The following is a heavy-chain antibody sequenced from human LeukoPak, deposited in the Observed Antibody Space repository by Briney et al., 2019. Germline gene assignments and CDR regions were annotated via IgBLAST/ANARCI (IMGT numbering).Heavy chain of an antibody. Sequence: GASVKVSCKASGYTFTGYYMHWVRQAPGQGLEWMGWINPNSGGTNYAQKFQGRVTMTRDTSISTAYMELSRLRSDDTAVYYCASAGMEYYDFWSGSSRAFDIWGQGTMVTVSS. D-gene: IGHD3-3*01. V-gene: IGHV1-2*02. J-gene: IGHJ3*02. CDR2: INPNSGGT. CDR3: ASAGMEYYDFWSGSSRAFDI. CDR1: GYTFTGYY.